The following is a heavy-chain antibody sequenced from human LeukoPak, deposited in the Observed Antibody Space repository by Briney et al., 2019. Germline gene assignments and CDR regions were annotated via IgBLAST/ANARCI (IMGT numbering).Heavy chain of an antibody. CDR2: ISSGGNT. CDR3: AREVRGYYFDY. D-gene: IGHD3-22*01. V-gene: IGHV3-53*01. Sequence: PGGSLRLSCAASGFIVSSNYMSWVRQAPGKGLEWVSVISSGGNTYYADSVKVRFTISRDISKNTLYLQMNGLRAEDTAVYYCAREVRGYYFDYWGQGTLVTVSS. J-gene: IGHJ4*02. CDR1: GFIVSSNY.